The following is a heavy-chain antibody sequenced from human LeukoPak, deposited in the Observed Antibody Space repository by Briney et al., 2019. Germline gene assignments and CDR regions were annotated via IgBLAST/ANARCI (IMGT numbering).Heavy chain of an antibody. Sequence: SETLSLTCTVSGGSINSSTFYWGWIRQPPGKGLEWIGSIYGDGRTYYNPSLRSRVTISVDTSKNQFSLKLSSVTAADTAVYYCARRGAQYCSSTSCYLGWFDPWGQGTLVTVSS. J-gene: IGHJ5*02. D-gene: IGHD2-2*01. V-gene: IGHV4-39*07. CDR1: GGSINSSTFY. CDR2: IYGDGRT. CDR3: ARRGAQYCSSTSCYLGWFDP.